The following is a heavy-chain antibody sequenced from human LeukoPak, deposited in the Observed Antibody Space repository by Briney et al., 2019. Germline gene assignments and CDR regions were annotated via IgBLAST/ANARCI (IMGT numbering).Heavy chain of an antibody. V-gene: IGHV4-34*01. J-gene: IGHJ4*02. CDR2: INHSGST. Sequence: SETLSLTFAFYRGSFSGYYWSWIRQPPGKGLEWIGEINHSGSTNHNPSLKSRVTISVHTSKNQFSLLLSSVPAADTALYFCARRAGLHSLDYWDQGTLVTVSS. CDR3: ARRAGLHSLDY. D-gene: IGHD5/OR15-5a*01. CDR1: RGSFSGYY.